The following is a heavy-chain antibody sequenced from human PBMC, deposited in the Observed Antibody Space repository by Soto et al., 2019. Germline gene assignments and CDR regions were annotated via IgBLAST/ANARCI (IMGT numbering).Heavy chain of an antibody. Sequence: QVQLVQSGAEVKKPGASVKVSCKASGYTFTGYYMHWVRQAPGQGLEWMGWINPNSGGTNYAQKFQGRVTMTRDTSISTAYMELSRLRSDDTAVYYCARLLVDTARGRHPDYWGQGTLVTVSS. J-gene: IGHJ4*02. CDR1: GYTFTGYY. CDR2: INPNSGGT. V-gene: IGHV1-2*02. D-gene: IGHD5-18*01. CDR3: ARLLVDTARGRHPDY.